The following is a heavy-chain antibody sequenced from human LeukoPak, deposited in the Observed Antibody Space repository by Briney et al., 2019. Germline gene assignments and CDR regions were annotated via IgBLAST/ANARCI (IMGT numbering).Heavy chain of an antibody. CDR1: GYTFTSYG. D-gene: IGHD5-12*01. CDR3: ARARRIVATTEAFDY. CDR2: ISAYNGNT. J-gene: IGHJ4*02. V-gene: IGHV1-18*01. Sequence: GASVKVSCKASGYTFTSYGISWVRQAPGQGLEWMGWISAYNGNTNYAQKLQGRVTMTTDTSTSTAYMELRSLRSDDTAVYYCARARRIVATTEAFDYWGQGTLVTVSS.